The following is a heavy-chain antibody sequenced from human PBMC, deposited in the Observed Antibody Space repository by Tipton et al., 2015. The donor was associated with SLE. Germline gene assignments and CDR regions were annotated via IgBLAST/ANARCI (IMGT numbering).Heavy chain of an antibody. J-gene: IGHJ2*01. V-gene: IGHV4-31*03. CDR3: ARNYYGSGSHFDL. CDR1: GGSISSGGYY. D-gene: IGHD3-10*01. Sequence: TLSLTCTVSGGSISSGGYYWSWIRQHPGKGLEWIGYVYYSGSTYYNPSLKSRLTISVDTSKNQFSLKLSSVTAADTAVYYCARNYYGSGSHFDLWGRGTLVTVSS. CDR2: VYYSGST.